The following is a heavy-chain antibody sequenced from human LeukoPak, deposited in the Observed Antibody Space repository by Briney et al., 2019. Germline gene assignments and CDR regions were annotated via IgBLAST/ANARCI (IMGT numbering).Heavy chain of an antibody. J-gene: IGHJ5*02. D-gene: IGHD3-10*01. CDR2: IYYSGST. CDR3: VRPYGSGLFDP. V-gene: IGHV4-34*01. CDR1: GGSFSGYY. Sequence: SETLSLTCAVYGGSFSGYYWSWIRQPPGRGLEWIGSIYYSGSTYYNPSLKSRVTISVDTSKNQFSLKLSSVTAADTAVYYCVRPYGSGLFDPWGQGTLVTVSS.